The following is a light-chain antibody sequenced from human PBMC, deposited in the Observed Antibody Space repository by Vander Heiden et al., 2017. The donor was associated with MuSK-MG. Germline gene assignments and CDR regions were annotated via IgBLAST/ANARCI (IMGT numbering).Light chain of an antibody. Sequence: EIVLTQSPGALSLSPGERATLSCRASQSVSSNYLAWYQQKPGQAPRLLIYAASSRATGIPDRFSGSGSGTDFTLTISILEPEDSAVYYCQQYGSSRRTFGGGTKVEIK. V-gene: IGKV3-20*01. CDR3: QQYGSSRRT. J-gene: IGKJ4*01. CDR2: AAS. CDR1: QSVSSNY.